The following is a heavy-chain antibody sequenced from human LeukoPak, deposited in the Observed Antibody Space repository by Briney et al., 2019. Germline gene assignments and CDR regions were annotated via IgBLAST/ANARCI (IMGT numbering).Heavy chain of an antibody. CDR1: SGPISSSNYY. D-gene: IGHD2-15*01. CDR2: IYYSGST. Sequence: SETLSLTCTVSSGPISSSNYYWGWIRQPPGKGLEWIGSIYYSGSTYYNPSLKSRVTISVDTSKNQFSLKLSSVTAADTAVFYCARLPNKYCSGGSCSSQDIWGQGTMVTVSS. CDR3: ARLPNKYCSGGSCSSQDI. J-gene: IGHJ3*02. V-gene: IGHV4-39*01.